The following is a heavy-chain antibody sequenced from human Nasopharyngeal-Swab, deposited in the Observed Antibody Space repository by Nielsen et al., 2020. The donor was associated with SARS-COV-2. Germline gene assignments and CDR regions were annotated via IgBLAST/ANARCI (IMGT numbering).Heavy chain of an antibody. D-gene: IGHD5-18*01. V-gene: IGHV4-34*01. CDR3: AREDTAMGEIFDY. J-gene: IGHJ4*02. CDR1: GGSFSGYY. Sequence: SETLSLTCAVYGGSFSGYYWSWIRQPPGKGLEWIGEINHSGSTNNNPSLKSRVTISVDTSKNQFSLKLSSVTAADTAVYYCAREDTAMGEIFDYWGQGTLVTVSS. CDR2: INHSGST.